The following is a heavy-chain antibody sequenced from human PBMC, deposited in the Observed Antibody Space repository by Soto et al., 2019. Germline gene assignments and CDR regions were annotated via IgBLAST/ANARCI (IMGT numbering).Heavy chain of an antibody. Sequence: PSETLSLTCAVYGGSLSGYYWSWIRQPPGKGLEWIGEINHSGSTNYNPSLKSRVTISVDTSKNQFSLKLSSVTAADTAVYYCARSHYSLFDYWGQRTLVTVSS. CDR3: ARSHYSLFDY. CDR2: INHSGST. V-gene: IGHV4-34*01. CDR1: GGSLSGYY. D-gene: IGHD4-4*01. J-gene: IGHJ4*02.